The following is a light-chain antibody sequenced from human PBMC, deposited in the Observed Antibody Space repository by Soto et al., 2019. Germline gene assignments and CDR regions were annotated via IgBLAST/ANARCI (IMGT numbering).Light chain of an antibody. CDR1: SSNVGSYNL. J-gene: IGLJ1*01. CDR3: CSNAGTTTYV. CDR2: EGN. Sequence: QSVLTQPASVSGSPGQSITISSTGNSSNVGSYNLVSWYQQHPGKAPKLIIYEGNKRPSGVSNRFSGSKSGKTASLTISGLQAEDEADYYCCSNAGTTTYVFGTGTKLTVL. V-gene: IGLV2-23*01.